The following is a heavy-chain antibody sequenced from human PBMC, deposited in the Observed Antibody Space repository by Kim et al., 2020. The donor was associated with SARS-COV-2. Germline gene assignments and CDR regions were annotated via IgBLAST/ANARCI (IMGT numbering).Heavy chain of an antibody. Sequence: GGSLRLSCVTSGPYIIHWFRQAPGKGLEWVAAMSFDGSKYFIDSVKGRFTISRDNSKNTVFLELNSLRAEDSAQYYCATEGGTSGRCGYFDQWGPGTMVT. CDR1: GPYI. CDR2: MSFDGSK. V-gene: IGHV3-30*04. J-gene: IGHJ4*02. CDR3: ATEGGTSGRCGYFDQ. D-gene: IGHD2-2*01.